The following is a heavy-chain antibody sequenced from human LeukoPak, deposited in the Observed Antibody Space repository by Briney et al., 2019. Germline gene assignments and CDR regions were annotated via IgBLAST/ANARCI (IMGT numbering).Heavy chain of an antibody. CDR3: ARPGKPIAAAGYFVY. Sequence: PGESLRLSCAASGFTVSSTDMSWVRQAPGKGLEWVSVIYSGGNTIYADSVKGRFTISRDNSKNTVHLQMNSLRAEDTAVYYCARPGKPIAAAGYFVYWGQGTLVTVSS. V-gene: IGHV3-53*01. CDR2: IYSGGNT. J-gene: IGHJ4*02. CDR1: GFTVSSTD. D-gene: IGHD6-13*01.